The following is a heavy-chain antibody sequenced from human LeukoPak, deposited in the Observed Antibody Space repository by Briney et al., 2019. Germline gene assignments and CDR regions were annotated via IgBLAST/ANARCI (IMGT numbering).Heavy chain of an antibody. CDR3: ARCLPIVATTHGMDV. J-gene: IGHJ6*02. Sequence: ASVKVSCKASGYTFTGYYMHWVRQAPGQGLEWMGWINPNSGGTNYAQKLQGRVTMTTDTSTSTAYMELRSLRSDDTAVYYCARCLPIVATTHGMDVWGQGTTVTVSS. CDR2: INPNSGGT. CDR1: GYTFTGYY. V-gene: IGHV1-2*02. D-gene: IGHD5-12*01.